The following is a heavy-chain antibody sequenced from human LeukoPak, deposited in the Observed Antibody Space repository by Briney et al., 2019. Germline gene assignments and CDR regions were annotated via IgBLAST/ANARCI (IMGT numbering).Heavy chain of an antibody. D-gene: IGHD6-19*01. CDR2: IYYDGSKT. CDR3: ARLYSSGWYLDY. Sequence: PGGSLRLSCAASGFTFSSYGMHWVRQAPGKGLEWVGVIYYDGSKTYYVDSVKGRFTVSRDNSKNTLYLQMNSLRAEDTAVYYCARLYSSGWYLDYWGQGTLVTVSS. J-gene: IGHJ4*02. CDR1: GFTFSSYG. V-gene: IGHV3-33*01.